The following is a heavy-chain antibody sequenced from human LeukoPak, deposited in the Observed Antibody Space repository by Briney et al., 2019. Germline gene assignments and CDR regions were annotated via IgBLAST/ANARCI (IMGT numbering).Heavy chain of an antibody. CDR2: ISSSSSTI. CDR1: GFTFSSYS. CDR3: AARLQVGVGYY. Sequence: GGSLRLSCAASGFTFSSYSMNWVRQAPGKGLEWVSYISSSSSTIYYADSVKGRFTISRDNAKNSLYLQMNSLRAEDTAVYYCAARLQVGVGYYWGQGTLVTVSS. J-gene: IGHJ4*02. V-gene: IGHV3-48*04. D-gene: IGHD4-11*01.